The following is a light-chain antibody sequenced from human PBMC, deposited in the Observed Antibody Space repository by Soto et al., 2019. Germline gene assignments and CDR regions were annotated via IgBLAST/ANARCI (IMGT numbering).Light chain of an antibody. Sequence: IQLTQSPSSLSASVGDRVTITCRASQGINSFLAWYQHKPGKAPKLLIYAASTLQSGVPSRFSGSGSGADFTLTISSLQPEDFATYYCQQSYSTPYTFGQGTKLEIK. J-gene: IGKJ2*01. CDR2: AAS. CDR1: QGINSF. CDR3: QQSYSTPYT. V-gene: IGKV1-39*01.